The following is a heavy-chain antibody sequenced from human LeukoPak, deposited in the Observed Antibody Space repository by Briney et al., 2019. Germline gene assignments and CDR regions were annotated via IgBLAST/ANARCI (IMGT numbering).Heavy chain of an antibody. CDR2: IKPDGSEK. Sequence: PGGSLRLSCATSGFTFNSYWMSWVRQAPGKGLEWVANIKPDGSEKYYVASVTGRFTISRDNAKNSLYLQMNSLRADDTAVYYRASHSSGWFGWGQGTLVTVSS. CDR3: ASHSSGWFG. V-gene: IGHV3-7*01. J-gene: IGHJ4*02. CDR1: GFTFNSYW. D-gene: IGHD6-19*01.